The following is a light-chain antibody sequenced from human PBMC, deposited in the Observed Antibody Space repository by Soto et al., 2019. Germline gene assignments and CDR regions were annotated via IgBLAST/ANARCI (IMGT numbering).Light chain of an antibody. J-gene: IGLJ1*01. CDR1: SSNIGAGFD. CDR3: QSYDNSLSGFYV. V-gene: IGLV1-40*01. CDR2: GNS. Sequence: QAVVTQPPSVSGAPGQRVTISCTGSSSNIGAGFDVHWYQQLPGTAPKLLIYGNSNRPSGVPDRFSGSKSGTSASLAITGLQAEDEADYYCQSYDNSLSGFYVFGTGTKVTVL.